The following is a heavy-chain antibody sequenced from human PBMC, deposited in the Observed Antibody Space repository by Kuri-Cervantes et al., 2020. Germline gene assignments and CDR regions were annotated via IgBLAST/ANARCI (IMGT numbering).Heavy chain of an antibody. V-gene: IGHV3-11*04. D-gene: IGHD4-17*01. Sequence: LSLTCAASGFTFSDYYMSWIRQAPGKGLEWVSYISSSGSTIYYADSVKGRFTISRDNAKNSLYLQMNSPRAEDTAVYYCARAGDYGSFGYWGQGTLVTVSS. CDR3: ARAGDYGSFGY. CDR1: GFTFSDYY. J-gene: IGHJ4*02. CDR2: ISSSGSTI.